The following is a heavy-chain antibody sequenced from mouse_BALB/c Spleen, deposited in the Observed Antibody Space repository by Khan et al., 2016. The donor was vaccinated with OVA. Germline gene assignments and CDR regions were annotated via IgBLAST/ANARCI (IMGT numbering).Heavy chain of an antibody. D-gene: IGHD1-1*01. CDR3: ARQPYYHYNVMDY. CDR1: GFSLTNYG. CDR2: IRRDGST. V-gene: IGHV2-6-1*01. Sequence: QVQLKESGPGLVAPSQSLSITCTISGFSLTNYGVHWVRQPPGKGLEWLAVIRRDGSTTYNSALKSKLTITKDNSKSKAFINMNSLQTDDTAIYYCARQPYYHYNVMDYWGQGTTVTVSS. J-gene: IGHJ4*01.